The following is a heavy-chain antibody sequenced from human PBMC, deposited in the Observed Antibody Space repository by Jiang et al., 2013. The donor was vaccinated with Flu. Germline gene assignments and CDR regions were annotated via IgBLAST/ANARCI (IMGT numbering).Heavy chain of an antibody. CDR3: ARRHYYGSGSYGGWFDP. D-gene: IGHD3-10*01. Sequence: PGLVKPSGTLSLTCAVSGGSISSSNWWSWVRQPPGRGLEWIGEIYHSGSTNYNPSLKSRVTISVDKSKNQFSLKLSSVTAADTAVYYCARRHYYGSGSYGGWFDPWGQGTLVTVSS. CDR1: GGSISSSNW. CDR2: IYHSGST. V-gene: IGHV4-4*02. J-gene: IGHJ5*02.